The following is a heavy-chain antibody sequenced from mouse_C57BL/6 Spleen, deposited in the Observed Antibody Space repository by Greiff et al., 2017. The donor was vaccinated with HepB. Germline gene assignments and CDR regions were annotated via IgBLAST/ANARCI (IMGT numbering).Heavy chain of an antibody. CDR3: ARGNAYSNYFAY. V-gene: IGHV1-76*01. CDR2: IYPGSGNT. Sequence: QVQLQQSGAELVRPGASVKLSCKASGYTFTDYYINWVKQRPGQGLEWIARIYPGSGNTYYNEKFKGKATLTAEKSSSTAYMQLSSLTSEDSAVYFCARGNAYSNYFAYWGQGTLVTVSA. D-gene: IGHD2-5*01. CDR1: GYTFTDYY. J-gene: IGHJ3*01.